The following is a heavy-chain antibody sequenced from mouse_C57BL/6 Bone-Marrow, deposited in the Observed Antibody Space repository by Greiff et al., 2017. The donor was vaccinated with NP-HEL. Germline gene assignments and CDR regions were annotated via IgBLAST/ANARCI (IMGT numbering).Heavy chain of an antibody. J-gene: IGHJ1*03. V-gene: IGHV1-18*01. Sequence: EVQLQQSGPELVKPGASVKIPCKASGYTFTDYNMDWVKQSHGKSLEWIGDINPNNGGTIYNQKFKGKATLTVDKSSSTAYMELRSLTSEDTAVYYCARSLDGYYPCYWYFDVWGTGTTVTVSS. D-gene: IGHD2-3*01. CDR1: GYTFTDYN. CDR3: ARSLDGYYPCYWYFDV. CDR2: INPNNGGT.